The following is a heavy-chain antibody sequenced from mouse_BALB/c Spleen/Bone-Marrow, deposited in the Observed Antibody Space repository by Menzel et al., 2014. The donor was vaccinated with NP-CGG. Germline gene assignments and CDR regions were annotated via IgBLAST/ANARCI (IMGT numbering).Heavy chain of an antibody. Sequence: EVQLQQSGAELVKPGASVKLSCTASGFNIKDTYMHWVKQRPEQGLEWIGRIDPGNGNTKYDPKFQGRATITADTTSNTAYLQLSSLTSEDTAVYYCASYYYGRAWFAYWGQGTLVTVSA. CDR1: GFNIKDTY. CDR2: IDPGNGNT. V-gene: IGHV14-3*02. CDR3: ASYYYGRAWFAY. J-gene: IGHJ3*01. D-gene: IGHD1-1*01.